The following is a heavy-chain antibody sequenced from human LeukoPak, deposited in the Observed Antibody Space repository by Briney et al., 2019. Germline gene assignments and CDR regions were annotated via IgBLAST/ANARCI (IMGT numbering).Heavy chain of an antibody. J-gene: IGHJ4*02. CDR2: INPNSGGT. Sequence: ASVKVSCKASGYTFTDYHLHWVRQAPGQGLEWMGWINPNSGGTNYAQKIQGRVTMTRDTSINTAYMELSGLRSDDTVVYYCARDIRPRVESFDYWGQGTLVAVSS. CDR1: GYTFTDYH. D-gene: IGHD3-3*01. CDR3: ARDIRPRVESFDY. V-gene: IGHV1-2*02.